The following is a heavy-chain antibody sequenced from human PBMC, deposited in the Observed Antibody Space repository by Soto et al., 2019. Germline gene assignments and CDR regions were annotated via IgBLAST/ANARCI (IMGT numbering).Heavy chain of an antibody. Sequence: QVQLQESGPGLVKPSETLSLTCTVSGGSVSSGSYYWSWIRQPPGKGLEWIGYIYYSGSTNYNPSLKSRVTISVDTSKNQFSLKLSSVTAADTAVYYWAREGTTVTTLFDYWGQGTLVTVSS. CDR1: GGSVSSGSYY. J-gene: IGHJ4*02. CDR3: AREGTTVTTLFDY. V-gene: IGHV4-61*01. D-gene: IGHD4-4*01. CDR2: IYYSGST.